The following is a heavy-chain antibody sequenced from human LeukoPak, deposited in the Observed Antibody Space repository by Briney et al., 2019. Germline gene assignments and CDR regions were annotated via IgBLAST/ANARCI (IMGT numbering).Heavy chain of an antibody. CDR3: AKDRDWGAAGTPLDY. D-gene: IGHD7-27*01. V-gene: IGHV3-23*01. Sequence: GGSLRLSCAASGFTFSSYAMSWVRQAPGKGLEWVSAISGSGGSTYYADSVKGRLTISRDNSKNTLYLQMNSLRAEDTAVYYCAKDRDWGAAGTPLDYWGQGTLVTVSS. CDR2: ISGSGGST. CDR1: GFTFSSYA. J-gene: IGHJ4*02.